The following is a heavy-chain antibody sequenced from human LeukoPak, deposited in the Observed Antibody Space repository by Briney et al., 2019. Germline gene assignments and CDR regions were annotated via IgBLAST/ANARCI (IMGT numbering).Heavy chain of an antibody. CDR2: ISHDGSNK. CDR3: ARDLRAVANNWFDP. J-gene: IGHJ5*02. V-gene: IGHV3-30*04. Sequence: GRSLRLSCAASGFTFSSYAMHWVRQAPGKGLEWVAVISHDGSNKYYADSVKGRFTISRDNSKNTLYLQMNSLRAEDTAVYYCARDLRAVANNWFDPWGQGTLVTVSS. CDR1: GFTFSSYA. D-gene: IGHD6-19*01.